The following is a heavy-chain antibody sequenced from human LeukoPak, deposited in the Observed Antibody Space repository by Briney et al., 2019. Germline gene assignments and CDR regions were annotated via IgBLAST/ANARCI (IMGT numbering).Heavy chain of an antibody. J-gene: IGHJ6*02. CDR3: ARLVVVAATFYYYYGMDV. CDR1: GASISSGGYF. V-gene: IGHV4-31*03. Sequence: KPSETLSLTCTVSGASISSGGYFWSWIRQYPGKGLEWIGYINYSGSTSYNPSLKSRVTITVDTSKSQFYLKLASVTASDTAVYYCARLVVVAATFYYYYGMDVWGQGTTVTVSS. CDR2: INYSGST. D-gene: IGHD2-15*01.